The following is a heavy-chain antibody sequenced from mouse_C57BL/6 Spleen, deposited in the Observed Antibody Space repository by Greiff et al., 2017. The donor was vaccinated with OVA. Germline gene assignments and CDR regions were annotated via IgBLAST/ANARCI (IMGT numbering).Heavy chain of an antibody. V-gene: IGHV1-82*01. CDR3: AREGGGPWFAY. J-gene: IGHJ3*01. CDR1: GYAFSSSW. CDR2: IYPGDGDT. Sequence: VQLQQSGPELVKPGASVKISCKASGYAFSSSWMNWVTQRPGKGLEWIGRIYPGDGDTNYNGKFKGKATLTADKSSSTAYMQLSSLTSEDSAVYFCAREGGGPWFAYWGQGTLVTVSA.